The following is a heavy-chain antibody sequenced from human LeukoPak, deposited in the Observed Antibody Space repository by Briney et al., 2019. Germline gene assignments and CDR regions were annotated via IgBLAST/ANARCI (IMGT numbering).Heavy chain of an antibody. CDR1: GFIFSSYG. V-gene: IGHV3-23*01. D-gene: IGHD3-10*01. CDR3: AKAGRGGAITMVRGVKGDYYYMDV. J-gene: IGHJ6*03. Sequence: GGSLRLSCGASGFIFSSYGMSWVRQAPGKGLEWVSAISGSGGRTYYADSVKGRFTISRDNSKNTRYLQMNSLRAEDTAVYYCAKAGRGGAITMVRGVKGDYYYMDVWGKGTTVSISS. CDR2: ISGSGGRT.